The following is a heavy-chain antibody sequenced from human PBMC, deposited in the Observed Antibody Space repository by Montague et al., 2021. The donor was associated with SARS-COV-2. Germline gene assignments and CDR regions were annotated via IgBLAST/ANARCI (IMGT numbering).Heavy chain of an antibody. CDR2: IFHTGTP. J-gene: IGHJ5*02. V-gene: IGHV4-30-2*01. Sequence: TLSLTCSLSGGSISSGGFSWSWIRQPPGKGLEWFGHIFHTGTPHYSPSLKSRVTISIDRSKNQFSLNLDSVTAADTAVYYCARLKVAPNGGWNWFDPWGQGILVTVSS. D-gene: IGHD6-19*01. CDR3: ARLKVAPNGGWNWFDP. CDR1: GGSISSGGFS.